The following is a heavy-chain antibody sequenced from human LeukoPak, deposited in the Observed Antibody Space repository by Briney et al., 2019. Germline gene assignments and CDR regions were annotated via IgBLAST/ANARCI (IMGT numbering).Heavy chain of an antibody. J-gene: IGHJ4*02. CDR3: ANTAGYKVY. Sequence: YPGGSLRLSCASSGFTFSSYSMNWVRQAPGKGLEWVSYISSSSSTIYYADSVKGRFTISRDNAENSLYLQMNSLRAEDTAVYYCANTAGYKVYWGQGTLVTVSS. CDR2: ISSSSSTI. V-gene: IGHV3-48*01. D-gene: IGHD1-14*01. CDR1: GFTFSSYS.